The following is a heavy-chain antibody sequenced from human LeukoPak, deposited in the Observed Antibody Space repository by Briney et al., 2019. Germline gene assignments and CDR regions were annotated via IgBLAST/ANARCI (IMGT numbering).Heavy chain of an antibody. V-gene: IGHV4-59*01. Sequence: SETLSLTCTVSGGSISSYCWSWIRQPPGKGLEWIGYIYYSGSTNYTPPLKSRVTISVDTSKNQFSLKLSSVTAADTALYYCARWDYYDSSGYLDYWGQGTLVTVSS. D-gene: IGHD3-22*01. CDR3: ARWDYYDSSGYLDY. CDR2: IYYSGST. J-gene: IGHJ4*02. CDR1: GGSISSYC.